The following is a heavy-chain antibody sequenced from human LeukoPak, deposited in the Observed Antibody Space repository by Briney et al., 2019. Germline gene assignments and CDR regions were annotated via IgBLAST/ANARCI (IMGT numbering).Heavy chain of an antibody. Sequence: ASVKVSCKASGYTFTVYYMHWVRQAPGQGLEWMGWINPNSGGTNYAQKFQGRVTMTRDTSISTAYMELSRLRSDDTAVYYCARDFSSGWYSDYWGQGTLVTVSS. CDR1: GYTFTVYY. D-gene: IGHD6-19*01. V-gene: IGHV1-2*02. CDR2: INPNSGGT. CDR3: ARDFSSGWYSDY. J-gene: IGHJ4*02.